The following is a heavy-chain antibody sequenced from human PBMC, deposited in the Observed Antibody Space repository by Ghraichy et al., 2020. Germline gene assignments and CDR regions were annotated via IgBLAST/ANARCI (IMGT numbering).Heavy chain of an antibody. V-gene: IGHV3-9*01. CDR3: AKGDYYEPFDY. CDR2: ISWNSGSI. CDR1: GFTFDDYA. Sequence: SLNISCAASGFTFDDYAMHWVRQAPGKGLEWVSGISWNSGSIGYADSVKGRFTISRDNAKNSLYLQMNSLRAEDTALYYCAKGDYYEPFDYWGQGTLVTVSS. J-gene: IGHJ4*02. D-gene: IGHD3-22*01.